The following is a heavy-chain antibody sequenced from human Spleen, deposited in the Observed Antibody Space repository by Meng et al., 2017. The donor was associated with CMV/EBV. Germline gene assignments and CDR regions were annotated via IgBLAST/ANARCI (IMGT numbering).Heavy chain of an antibody. Sequence: GSLRLSCTVSGGSVSSGSYYWSWIRQPPGKGLEWIGYIYYSGSTNYNPSLKSRVTISVDTSKNQFSLKLSSVTAADTAVYYCARVGVAWIQWLRFEGRTVDYWGQGTLVTVSS. D-gene: IGHD5-12*01. CDR3: ARVGVAWIQWLRFEGRTVDY. J-gene: IGHJ4*02. CDR1: GGSVSSGSYY. V-gene: IGHV4-61*01. CDR2: IYYSGST.